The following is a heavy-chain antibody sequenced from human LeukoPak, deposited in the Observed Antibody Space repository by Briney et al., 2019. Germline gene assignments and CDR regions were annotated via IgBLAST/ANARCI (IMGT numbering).Heavy chain of an antibody. Sequence: PSETLSLTCAVYGGSFSGYYWSWIRQPPGKGLEWIGEINHSGSTNYNPSLKSRVTISVDTSKNQFSLKLSSVTAADTAVYYCARVGNIVVVPAARQGFDYWGQGTLVTVSS. D-gene: IGHD2-2*01. CDR3: ARVGNIVVVPAARQGFDY. J-gene: IGHJ4*02. V-gene: IGHV4-34*01. CDR1: GGSFSGYY. CDR2: INHSGST.